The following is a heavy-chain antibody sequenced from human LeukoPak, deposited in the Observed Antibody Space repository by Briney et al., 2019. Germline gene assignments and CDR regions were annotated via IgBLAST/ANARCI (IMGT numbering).Heavy chain of an antibody. CDR1: GGSFSGYY. J-gene: IGHJ4*02. Sequence: PSETLSLTCAVYGGSFSGYYWSWIRQPPGKGLEWIGEINHSGSTNYNPSLKSRVTISVDTSKNQFSLKLSSVTAADTAVYYCARNLWFGELFPLFFDYWGQGTLVTVSS. CDR2: INHSGST. V-gene: IGHV4-34*01. D-gene: IGHD3-10*01. CDR3: ARNLWFGELFPLFFDY.